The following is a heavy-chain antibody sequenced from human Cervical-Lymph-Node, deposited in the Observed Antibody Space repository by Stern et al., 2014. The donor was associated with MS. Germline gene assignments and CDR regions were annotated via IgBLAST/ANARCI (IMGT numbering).Heavy chain of an antibody. CDR3: AKDLTAVDGKHHY. CDR2: ISGSGAGT. D-gene: IGHD6-19*01. J-gene: IGHJ4*02. V-gene: IGHV3-23*04. Sequence: EVQLEESGGGLVQPGGSQRLSCSASGFTFHTYAMSWVRQAPGKGLEWVSTISGSGAGTYYGDSAKGRFTISRDNSKNTLYLQMNSLRAEDTAVYYCAKDLTAVDGKHHYWGQGTLVTVSS. CDR1: GFTFHTYA.